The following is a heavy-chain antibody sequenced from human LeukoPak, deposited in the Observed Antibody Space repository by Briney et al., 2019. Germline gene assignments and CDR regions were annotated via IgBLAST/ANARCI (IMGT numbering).Heavy chain of an antibody. V-gene: IGHV4-34*01. D-gene: IGHD2-15*01. Sequence: SETLSLTCAVYGGSFSGYYWSWIRQPPGKGLEWIGEINHSGSTNYNPSLTSRVTISVDTSKNQFSLKLSSVTAADTAVYYCARGWAAATFDYWGQGTLVTVSS. CDR2: INHSGST. CDR1: GGSFSGYY. CDR3: ARGWAAATFDY. J-gene: IGHJ4*02.